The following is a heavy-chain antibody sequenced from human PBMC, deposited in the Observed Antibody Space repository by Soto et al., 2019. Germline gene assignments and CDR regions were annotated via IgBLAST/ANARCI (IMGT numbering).Heavy chain of an antibody. CDR1: GFTFSSYG. V-gene: IGHV3-33*01. Sequence: QVQLVESGGGVVQPGRSLRLSCAASGFTFSSYGMHWVRQAPGKGLEWVAVIWYDGTNKYYADSVKGRFTISRDNSKKTXXLQMNTRRAEDTAVYYCARERGAVAGTRYYYGMDVWGQGTTVTVSS. CDR2: IWYDGTNK. J-gene: IGHJ6*02. CDR3: ARERGAVAGTRYYYGMDV. D-gene: IGHD6-13*01.